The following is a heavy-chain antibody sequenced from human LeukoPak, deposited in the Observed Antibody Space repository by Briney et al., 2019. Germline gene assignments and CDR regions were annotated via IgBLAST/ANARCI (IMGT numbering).Heavy chain of an antibody. CDR2: IIPIFDTA. D-gene: IGHD4-17*01. V-gene: IGHV1-69*13. J-gene: IGHJ4*02. Sequence: SVKVSCKASGGTFSSYAISWVRQAPGQGLEWMGGIIPIFDTANYAQKFQGRVTITADESTSTAYMELSSLRSEDTAVYYCARGETPYGDYTDTYYFDYWGQGTLVTVSS. CDR1: GGTFSSYA. CDR3: ARGETPYGDYTDTYYFDY.